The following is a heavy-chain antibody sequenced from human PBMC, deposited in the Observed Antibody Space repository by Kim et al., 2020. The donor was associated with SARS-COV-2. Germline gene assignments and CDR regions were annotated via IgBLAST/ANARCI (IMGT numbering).Heavy chain of an antibody. CDR2: IWYDGSNK. Sequence: GGSLRLSCAASGFTFSSYAMHWVRQAPGKGLEWVSVIWYDGSNKDYADSVKGRFTISRDNSKNTLYLQMNSLRAEDTAVYYCASDFRISIAERYCYSYGMDDWGQGTTVTVSS. V-gene: IGHV3-33*08. CDR1: GFTFSSYA. CDR3: ASDFRISIAERYCYSYGMDD. D-gene: IGHD6-6*01. J-gene: IGHJ6*02.